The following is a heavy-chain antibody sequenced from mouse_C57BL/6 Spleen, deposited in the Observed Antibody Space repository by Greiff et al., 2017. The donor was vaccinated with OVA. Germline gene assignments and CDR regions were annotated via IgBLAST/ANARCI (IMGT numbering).Heavy chain of an antibody. CDR2: ISYDGSN. CDR3: AREGGFDQGYFDV. CDR1: GYSITSGYY. J-gene: IGHJ1*03. Sequence: ESGPGLVKPSQSLSLTCSVTGYSITSGYYWNWIRQFPGNKLEWMGYISYDGSNNYNPSLKNRISITRDTSKNQFFLKLNSVTTEDTATYYCAREGGFDQGYFDVWGTGTTVTVSS. V-gene: IGHV3-6*01.